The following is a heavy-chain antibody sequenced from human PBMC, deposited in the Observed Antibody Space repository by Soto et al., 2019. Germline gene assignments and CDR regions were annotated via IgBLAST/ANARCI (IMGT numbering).Heavy chain of an antibody. J-gene: IGHJ3*02. CDR3: AREGGPGIAVAGPHAFDI. D-gene: IGHD6-19*01. V-gene: IGHV5-51*01. CDR1: GYSFTSYW. CDR2: IYPGDSDT. Sequence: PGESLKISCKGSGYSFTSYWIDWVRQMPGKGLEWMGIIYPGDSDTRYSPSFQGQVTISADKSISTAYLQWSSLKASDTAMYYCAREGGPGIAVAGPHAFDIWGQGTMVTVSS.